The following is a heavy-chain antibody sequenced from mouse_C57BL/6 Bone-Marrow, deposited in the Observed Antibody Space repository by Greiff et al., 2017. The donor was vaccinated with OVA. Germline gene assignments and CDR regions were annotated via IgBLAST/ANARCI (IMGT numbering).Heavy chain of an antibody. CDR3: TTKGGWFAY. CDR1: GFNIKDDY. Sequence: EVQLKQSGAELVRPGASVKLSCTASGFNIKDDYMHWVKQRPEQGLEWIGWIDPENGDTEYASKFQGKATITADTSSNTAYLQLSSLTSEDTAVYYCTTKGGWFAYWGQGTLVTVSA. J-gene: IGHJ3*01. V-gene: IGHV14-4*01. CDR2: IDPENGDT.